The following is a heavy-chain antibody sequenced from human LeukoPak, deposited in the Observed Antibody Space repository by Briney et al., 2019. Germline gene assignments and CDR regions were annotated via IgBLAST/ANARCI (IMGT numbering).Heavy chain of an antibody. CDR1: GGSISSYY. J-gene: IGHJ4*02. CDR3: ARLSTVTTSFDY. Sequence: SETLSLTCTVSGGSISSYYWSWIRQPAGKGLEWIGRIYTSGTTHYNPSLKSRVTMSVDTSKNQFSLKLSSVTAADTAVYYCARLSTVTTSFDYWGQRTLVTVSS. D-gene: IGHD4-17*01. CDR2: IYTSGTT. V-gene: IGHV4-4*07.